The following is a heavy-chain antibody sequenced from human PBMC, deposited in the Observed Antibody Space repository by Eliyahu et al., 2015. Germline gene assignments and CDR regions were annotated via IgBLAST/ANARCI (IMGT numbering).Heavy chain of an antibody. J-gene: IGHJ4*02. Sequence: EVQLVESGGGLVKPGGSLRXSCXASGXPXSSXSXNWVRQAPGKGLEGVSSISSSSSYIXYADSVKGRFTISRDNAKNSLYLQMNSLRAEDTAVYYCASGASMLTFVYWGQGTLVTVSS. CDR2: ISSSSSYI. V-gene: IGHV3-21*01. CDR1: GXPXSSXS. D-gene: IGHD3-16*01. CDR3: ASGASMLTFVY.